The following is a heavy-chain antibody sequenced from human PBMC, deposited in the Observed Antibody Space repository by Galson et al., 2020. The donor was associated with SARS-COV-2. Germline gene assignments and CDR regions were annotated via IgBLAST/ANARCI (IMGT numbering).Heavy chain of an antibody. CDR1: GGSFSGYY. J-gene: IGHJ4*02. V-gene: IGHV4-34*01. D-gene: IGHD5-12*01. CDR3: AREGRYVDIVATRTLDY. Sequence: SETLSLTCAVYGGSFSGYYWSWIRQPPRKGLEWIGEINHSGSTNYNPSLKSRVTISVDTSKNQFSLKLSSVTAADTAVYYCAREGRYVDIVATRTLDYWGQGTLVTVSS. CDR2: INHSGST.